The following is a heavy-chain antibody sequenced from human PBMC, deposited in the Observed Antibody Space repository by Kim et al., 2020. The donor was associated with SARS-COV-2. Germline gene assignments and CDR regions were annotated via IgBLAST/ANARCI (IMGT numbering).Heavy chain of an antibody. CDR2: ISTSGSYT. CDR1: GFTFSDYY. Sequence: GGSLRLSCAGSGFTFSDYYITWVRQTPGKGLEWISYISTSGSYTNYADSVKGRFTISRDNAKNSVSLQMDSLTADDTAVYYCARLVAGSNYLDYWGPGSLVTVS. CDR3: ARLVAGSNYLDY. J-gene: IGHJ4*02. D-gene: IGHD2-8*02. V-gene: IGHV3-11*03.